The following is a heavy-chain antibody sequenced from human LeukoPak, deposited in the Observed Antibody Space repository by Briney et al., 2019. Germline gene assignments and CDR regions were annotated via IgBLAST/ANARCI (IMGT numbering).Heavy chain of an antibody. V-gene: IGHV3-21*04. CDR2: ISSSSSNI. CDR3: ARDKGGSYATYYYYYYYMDV. J-gene: IGHJ6*03. Sequence: GGSLRLSCAASGFTFSSYSMNWVRQAPGKGLEGVSSISSSSSNIYYADSVKGRFTISRDNAKNSLYLQMNSLRAEDTAVYYCARDKGGSYATYYYYYYYMDVWGKGTTVTISS. CDR1: GFTFSSYS. D-gene: IGHD1-26*01.